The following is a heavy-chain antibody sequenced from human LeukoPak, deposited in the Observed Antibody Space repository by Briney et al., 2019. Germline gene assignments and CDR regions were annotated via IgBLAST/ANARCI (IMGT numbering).Heavy chain of an antibody. CDR3: ARETKDIYSPSWGLYDTYYYIDA. V-gene: IGHV4-61*02. CDR2: ISSSGGT. J-gene: IGHJ6*03. D-gene: IGHD5/OR15-5a*01. CDR1: SGSMDGGLYY. Sequence: SETLSLTCTVSSGSMDGGLYYWTWIRQPAGKGLEWIGRISSSGGTTYNPSLRSRVTITLDTSKNNFSLKVTSVTAADTVVYYCARETKDIYSPSWGLYDTYYYIDAWGSGTTVTVAS.